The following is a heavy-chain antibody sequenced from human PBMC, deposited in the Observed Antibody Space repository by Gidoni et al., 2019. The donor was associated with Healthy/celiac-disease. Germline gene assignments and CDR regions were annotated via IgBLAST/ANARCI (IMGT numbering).Heavy chain of an antibody. CDR3: AREYRAAMVGDPSYYFDY. D-gene: IGHD5-18*01. CDR1: GFTFSSYR. V-gene: IGHV3-21*01. J-gene: IGHJ4*02. CDR2: ISSRSSYI. Sequence: EVQLVESGGGLVKPGGYLRLSCAASGFTFSSYRMHWVRQAPGKGLEWVLSISSRSSYIYYADSVKGRFTISRDNAKNSLYLQMNSLRAEDTAVYYCAREYRAAMVGDPSYYFDYWGQGTLVTVSS.